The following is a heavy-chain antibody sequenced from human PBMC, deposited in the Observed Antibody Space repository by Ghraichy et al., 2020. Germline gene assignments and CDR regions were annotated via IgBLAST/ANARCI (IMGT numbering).Heavy chain of an antibody. CDR2: IYYSGYT. D-gene: IGHD6-13*01. V-gene: IGHV4-39*01. J-gene: IGHJ4*02. Sequence: SQTLSLTCTVSGGSISSSSYYWGWIRQPPWKGLEWIVSIYYSGYTSYYPSLKSRVSISVDTSKTQFSLKLSSVTAAATAVYYCARVLYSSSWEYYFDYWGQGTLVTVSS. CDR1: GGSISSSSYY. CDR3: ARVLYSSSWEYYFDY.